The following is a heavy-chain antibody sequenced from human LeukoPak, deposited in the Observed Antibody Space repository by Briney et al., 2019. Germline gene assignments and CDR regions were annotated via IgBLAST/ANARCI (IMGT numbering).Heavy chain of an antibody. V-gene: IGHV1-18*01. J-gene: IGHJ6*02. CDR3: ARGGDIVVVPAAMGAGPRQPHYYYYGMDV. D-gene: IGHD2-2*01. Sequence: ASVKVSCKASGYTFTSYGISWVRQAPGQGLEWMGWISAYNGNTNYAQKLQGRVTMTTDTSTSTAYMELRSLRSDDTAVYYCARGGDIVVVPAAMGAGPRQPHYYYYGMDVWGQGTTVTVSS. CDR1: GYTFTSYG. CDR2: ISAYNGNT.